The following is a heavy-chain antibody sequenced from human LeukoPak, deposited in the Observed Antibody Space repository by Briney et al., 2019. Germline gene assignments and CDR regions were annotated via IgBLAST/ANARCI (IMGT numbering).Heavy chain of an antibody. CDR3: AGGLGSHCIH. Sequence: GGSLRLSCAASGFAFSSYWMSWVRQAPGKGLEWVANIKQDGNEKHYVDSVKGRFSISRDNAKNTVYLQMNSLRAEDTAVYYCAGGLGSHCIHWGQGTLVTISS. V-gene: IGHV3-7*01. CDR2: IKQDGNEK. CDR1: GFAFSSYW. J-gene: IGHJ4*02. D-gene: IGHD1-26*01.